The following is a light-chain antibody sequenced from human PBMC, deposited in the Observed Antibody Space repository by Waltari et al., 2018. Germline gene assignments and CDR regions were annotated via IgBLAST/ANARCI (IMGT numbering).Light chain of an antibody. Sequence: QSALTQPASVSGSPGQSITIPCTGTGNNVGIYDLVSWYQFRPGEVPKLHIYEVIKRSSGVSDRFSGSKSDNTASLTISRLQAEDEAAYYCCSYAASAPTLVFGGGTNLTVL. J-gene: IGLJ3*02. V-gene: IGLV2-23*02. CDR2: EVI. CDR3: CSYAASAPTLV. CDR1: GNNVGIYDL.